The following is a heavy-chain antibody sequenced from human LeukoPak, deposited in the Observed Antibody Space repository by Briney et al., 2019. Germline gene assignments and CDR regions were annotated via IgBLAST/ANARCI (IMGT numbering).Heavy chain of an antibody. J-gene: IGHJ4*02. V-gene: IGHV4-4*07. CDR1: GGSIRNYY. Sequence: SETLSLTCIVSGGSIRNYYWTWIRQAAGKGLEWIGRIYSSGSTNYNASLKRRVTMSVETSKNQFCLKLNSVTAADTAVYYCAKELSDNGNYVAAFDYWGQGTLVTVSS. CDR3: AKELSDNGNYVAAFDY. D-gene: IGHD1-7*01. CDR2: IYSSGST.